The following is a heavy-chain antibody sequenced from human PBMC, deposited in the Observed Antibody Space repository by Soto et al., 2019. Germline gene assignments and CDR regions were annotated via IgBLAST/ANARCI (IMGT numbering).Heavy chain of an antibody. CDR3: ARASREGAVTTFKFMRCWFGP. V-gene: IGHV4-30-4*08. Sequence: QVQLQESGPGLVKPSQTLSLTCTVSGGSISSGDYYWSWIRQPPGKGLEWVGYIYYSGSTSYNPSLKRRHTTSVDTSKIQFPLKLSSVTAADTAVYYCARASREGAVTTFKFMRCWFGPWGQGTLFTVSS. J-gene: IGHJ5*02. CDR1: GGSISSGDYY. D-gene: IGHD4-4*01. CDR2: IYYSGST.